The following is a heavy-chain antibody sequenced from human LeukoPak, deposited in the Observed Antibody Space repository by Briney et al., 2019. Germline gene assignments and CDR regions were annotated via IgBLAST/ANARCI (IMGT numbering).Heavy chain of an antibody. CDR1: GFTFSSYA. D-gene: IGHD5-18*01. Sequence: GGSLRLSCAASGFTFSSYAMSWVRQAPGKGLEWASAISGSGGSTYYADSVKGRFTISRDNSKNTLYLQMNSLRAEDTAVYYCAKDPGYSYGPHYYFDYWGQGTLVTVSS. J-gene: IGHJ4*02. CDR3: AKDPGYSYGPHYYFDY. V-gene: IGHV3-23*01. CDR2: ISGSGGST.